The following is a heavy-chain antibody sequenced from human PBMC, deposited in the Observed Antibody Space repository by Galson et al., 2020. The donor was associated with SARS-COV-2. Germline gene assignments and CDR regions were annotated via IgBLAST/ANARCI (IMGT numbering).Heavy chain of an antibody. J-gene: IGHJ4*02. CDR3: TSPLPDTGMTPGRDDY. CDR2: IRSKVNSYAT. D-gene: IGHD5-18*01. Sequence: GESLKISCAASGFTFSGSAMHWVRQASGKGLEWVGRIRSKVNSYATAYAASVKGRFTISRDDSKNTAYLQMNSLKTEDTAVYYCTSPLPDTGMTPGRDDYRGQGTLVTVSS. V-gene: IGHV3-73*01. CDR1: GFTFSGSA.